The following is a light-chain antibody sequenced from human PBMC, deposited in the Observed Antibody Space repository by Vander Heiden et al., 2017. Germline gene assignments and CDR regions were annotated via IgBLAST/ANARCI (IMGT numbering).Light chain of an antibody. CDR2: KTS. CDR1: QNIDRW. CDR3: QQDKSLPLT. J-gene: IGKJ4*01. V-gene: IGKV1-5*03. Sequence: DIQMTQSPSTLSASVGDRVTITCRASQNIDRWLTWYQQQPGKAPKLLIYKTSNLQSGVPSRFSGSGSGTEFSLTINNLQPDDSATYYCQQDKSLPLTFGGGTKVEIK.